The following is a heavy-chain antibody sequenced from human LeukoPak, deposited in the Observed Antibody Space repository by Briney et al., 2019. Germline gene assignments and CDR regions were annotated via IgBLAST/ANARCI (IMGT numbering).Heavy chain of an antibody. CDR2: IYYSGST. Sequence: SETLSLTCTVSGGSISSSSYYWGWIRQPPGKGLEWIGSIYYSGSTYYNPSLKSRVTMSVDTSKNQFSLKLSSVTAADTAVYYCASRVVPDYYYGMDVWGQGTTVTVSS. J-gene: IGHJ6*02. CDR1: GGSISSSSYY. V-gene: IGHV4-39*07. CDR3: ASRVVPDYYYGMDV. D-gene: IGHD2-2*01.